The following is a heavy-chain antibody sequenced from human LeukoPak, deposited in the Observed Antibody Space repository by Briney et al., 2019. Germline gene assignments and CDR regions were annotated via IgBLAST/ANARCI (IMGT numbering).Heavy chain of an antibody. CDR1: GGSFSGYY. V-gene: IGHV4-34*01. Sequence: PSETLSLTCAVYGGSFSGYYWSWIRQPPGKGLEWLGEINHSGSTNYNPSLKSRVTISVDTSKNQFSLKLSSVTAADTAVYYCARGPVVVAAAGLDFWGQGTLVTVSS. D-gene: IGHD2-15*01. CDR3: ARGPVVVAAAGLDF. J-gene: IGHJ4*02. CDR2: INHSGST.